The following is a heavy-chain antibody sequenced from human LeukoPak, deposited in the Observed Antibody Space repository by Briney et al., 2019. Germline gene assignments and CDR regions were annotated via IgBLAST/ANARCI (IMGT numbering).Heavy chain of an antibody. D-gene: IGHD3-3*01. J-gene: IGHJ4*02. V-gene: IGHV1-2*02. CDR2: INPNSGGT. Sequence: ASVKVSYKPSGYTFTGYYMHWVRQAPGQGLEWMGWINPNSGGTNYAQKFQGRVTMTRATSISKVYMELSRLRSDDTDVYYCATWNGVYFDYWGQGTLVTVSS. CDR3: ATWNGVYFDY. CDR1: GYTFTGYY.